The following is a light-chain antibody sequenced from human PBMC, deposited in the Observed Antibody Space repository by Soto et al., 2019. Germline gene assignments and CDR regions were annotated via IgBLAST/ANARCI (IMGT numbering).Light chain of an antibody. CDR2: DGT. V-gene: IGKV1-5*01. CDR3: QQYNSYSPT. CDR1: QNVNSW. J-gene: IGKJ1*01. Sequence: DIQMTQSPSSLSASVGDRVTITCRASQNVNSWLAWYQQKPGEAPKLLIYDGTALEGGVPSRFRGSGSGTEFILTISSLQPDDFATYYCQQYNSYSPTFGQGTKVDIK.